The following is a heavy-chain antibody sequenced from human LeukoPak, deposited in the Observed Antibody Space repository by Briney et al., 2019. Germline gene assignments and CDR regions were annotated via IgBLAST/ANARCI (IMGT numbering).Heavy chain of an antibody. V-gene: IGHV1-69*13. CDR2: IIPIFGTA. CDR3: ARERDMTTVRRTHYYYGMDV. J-gene: IGHJ6*04. D-gene: IGHD4-17*01. Sequence: SVKVSCKASGGTFSSYAISWVRQAPGQGLEWMGGIIPIFGTANYAQKFQGRVTITADESTSTAYMELSSLRAEDTAVYYCARERDMTTVRRTHYYYGMDVWGKGTTVTVSS. CDR1: GGTFSSYA.